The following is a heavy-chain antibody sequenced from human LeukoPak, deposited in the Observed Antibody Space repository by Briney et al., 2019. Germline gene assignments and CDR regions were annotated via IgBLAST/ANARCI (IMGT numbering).Heavy chain of an antibody. CDR1: GYTFTGYY. D-gene: IGHD6-13*01. J-gene: IGHJ5*02. CDR3: ARGVSAAGMGDWFDP. V-gene: IGHV1-2*02. CDR2: INPNSGGT. Sequence: ASVKVSCKASGYTFTGYYMHWVRQAPGQGLEWMGWINPNSGGTNYAQRFQGRVTMTGDTSISTAYMELTRLRSDDTAVYYCARGVSAAGMGDWFDPWGQGTLVTVSS.